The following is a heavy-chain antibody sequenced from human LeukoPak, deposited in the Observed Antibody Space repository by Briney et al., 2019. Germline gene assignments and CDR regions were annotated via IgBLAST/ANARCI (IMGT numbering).Heavy chain of an antibody. Sequence: GASVKVSCKASGYTFTSYGISWVRQAPGQGLEWMGWISAYNGNTNYAQKLQGRVTMTTDTSTSTAYMELRSLRSDDTAVYYCARALRGGVVPAAIYYWGQGTLVTVSS. CDR2: ISAYNGNT. CDR3: ARALRGGVVPAAIYY. J-gene: IGHJ4*02. V-gene: IGHV1-18*01. CDR1: GYTFTSYG. D-gene: IGHD2-2*01.